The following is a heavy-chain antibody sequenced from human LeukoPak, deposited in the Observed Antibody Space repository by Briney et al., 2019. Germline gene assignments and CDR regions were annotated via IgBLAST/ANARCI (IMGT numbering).Heavy chain of an antibody. V-gene: IGHV3-15*01. J-gene: IGHJ1*01. D-gene: IGHD1-26*01. CDR3: TIDVVGATPFQH. CDR1: GFTFSNAW. CDR2: IKSKTDGGTT. Sequence: GGSLRLSCAASGFTFSNAWMSWVRQAPGKGLEWVGRIKSKTDGGTTDYAAPVKGRFTISRDDSKNTLYLQMNSLKTEDTAVYYCTIDVVGATPFQHWGQGTLVTVSS.